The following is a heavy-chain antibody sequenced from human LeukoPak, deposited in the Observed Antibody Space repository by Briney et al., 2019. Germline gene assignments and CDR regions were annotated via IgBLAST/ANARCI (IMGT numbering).Heavy chain of an antibody. Sequence: PGVSLRLSCAASGFTFSSYAMSWVRQAPGEGLEWVSAISGSGGSTYYADSVKGRFTISRDNSKNTLYLQMNSLRAEGTAVYYCAKGESAVYDFWSGYWGQYFDYWGQGTLVTVSS. CDR1: GFTFSSYA. J-gene: IGHJ4*02. CDR3: AKGESAVYDFWSGYWGQYFDY. D-gene: IGHD3-3*01. V-gene: IGHV3-23*01. CDR2: ISGSGGST.